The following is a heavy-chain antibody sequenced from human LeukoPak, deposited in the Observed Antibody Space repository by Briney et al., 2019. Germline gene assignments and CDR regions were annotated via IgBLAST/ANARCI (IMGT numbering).Heavy chain of an antibody. CDR2: INPNSGGT. J-gene: IGHJ4*02. CDR1: RYTFTGYY. CDR3: ARDFYSSGYLHYFDY. V-gene: IGHV1-2*02. Sequence: ASVKVSCKASRYTFTGYYMHWVRQAPGQGLEWMGWINPNSGGTNYAQKFQGRVTMTRDTSISTAYMELSRLRSDDTAVYYCARDFYSSGYLHYFDYWGQGTLVTVSS. D-gene: IGHD3-22*01.